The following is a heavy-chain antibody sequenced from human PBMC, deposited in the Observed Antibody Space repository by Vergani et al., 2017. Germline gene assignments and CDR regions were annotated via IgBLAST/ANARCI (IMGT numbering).Heavy chain of an antibody. CDR2: ISSSSSYI. CDR1: GFTFDDYA. D-gene: IGHD3-10*01. J-gene: IGHJ4*02. Sequence: EVQLVESGGGLVQPGRSLRLSCAASGFTFDDYAMHWVRQAPGKGLEWVSSISSSSSYIYYADSVKGRFTISRDNSKNTLYLQMNSLRAEDTAVYYCAKDRRYYGSGPIGDFDYWGQGTLVTVSS. CDR3: AKDRRYYGSGPIGDFDY. V-gene: IGHV3-23*04.